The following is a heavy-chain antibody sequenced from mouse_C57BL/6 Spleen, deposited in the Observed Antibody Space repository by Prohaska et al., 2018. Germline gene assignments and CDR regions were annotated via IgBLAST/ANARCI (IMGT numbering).Heavy chain of an antibody. Sequence: TDYYMNWVKQSHGKSLEWIGDINPNNGGTRYNQKFKGKATLTVDKSSSTAYMELRSLTSEDSAVYYCARSTMVKLDYWGQGTTLTVSS. J-gene: IGHJ2*01. CDR3: ARSTMVKLDY. D-gene: IGHD2-2*01. CDR2: INPNNGGT. CDR1: TDYY. V-gene: IGHV1-26*01.